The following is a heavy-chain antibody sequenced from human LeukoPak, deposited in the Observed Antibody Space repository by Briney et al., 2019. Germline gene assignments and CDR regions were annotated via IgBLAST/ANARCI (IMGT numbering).Heavy chain of an antibody. J-gene: IGHJ4*02. CDR2: ISSSSSHI. Sequence: GGSLRLSCVGSGFTFSRHSMNWVRQAPGKGLEWISYISSSSSHIYYSHAVRGRFTISRDNAKNSAYLQMNSLRAEDTAVYFCARDRAGYNWVDYWGQGTLVSVSS. V-gene: IGHV3-48*01. D-gene: IGHD5-24*01. CDR3: ARDRAGYNWVDY. CDR1: GFTFSRHS.